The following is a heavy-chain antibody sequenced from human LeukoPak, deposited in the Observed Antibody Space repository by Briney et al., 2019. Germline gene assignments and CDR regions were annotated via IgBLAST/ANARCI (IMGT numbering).Heavy chain of an antibody. CDR2: IWNDGSNK. CDR3: ARDRVELLGLVNYYYYYGMDV. CDR1: GFTFSSYG. Sequence: PGGSLRLSCAASGFTFSSYGMHWVRQAPGKGLEWVAVIWNDGSNKYYADSVKGRFTISRDNSKNTLYLQMNSLRAEDTAVYYCARDRVELLGLVNYYYYYGMDVWGQGTTVTVSS. J-gene: IGHJ6*02. V-gene: IGHV3-33*01. D-gene: IGHD1-26*01.